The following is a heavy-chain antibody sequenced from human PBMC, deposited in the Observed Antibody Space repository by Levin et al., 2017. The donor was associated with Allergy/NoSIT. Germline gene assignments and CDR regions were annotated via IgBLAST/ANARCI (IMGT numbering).Heavy chain of an antibody. D-gene: IGHD3-22*01. CDR2: ISSSSSYI. CDR1: GFTFSSYS. V-gene: IGHV3-21*01. J-gene: IGHJ3*02. Sequence: SCAASGFTFSSYSMNWVRQAPGKGLEWVSSISSSSSYIYYADSVKGRFTISRDNAKNSLYLQMNSLRAEDTAVYYCAVDITNYYDSSGYSPDAFDIWGQGTMVTVSS. CDR3: AVDITNYYDSSGYSPDAFDI.